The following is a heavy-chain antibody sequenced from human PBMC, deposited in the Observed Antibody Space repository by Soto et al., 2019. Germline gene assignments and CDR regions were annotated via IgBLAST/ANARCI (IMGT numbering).Heavy chain of an antibody. V-gene: IGHV4-59*01. CDR1: GGSISSYY. CDR3: ARDQGGDILTGYYPDYYYGMDV. CDR2: IYYSGST. J-gene: IGHJ6*02. D-gene: IGHD3-9*01. Sequence: SETLSLTCTVSGGSISSYYWSWIRQPPGKGLEWIGYIYYSGSTNYNPSLKSRVTISVDTSKNQFSLKLSSVTAADTAVYYCARDQGGDILTGYYPDYYYGMDVWGQGTTVTVS.